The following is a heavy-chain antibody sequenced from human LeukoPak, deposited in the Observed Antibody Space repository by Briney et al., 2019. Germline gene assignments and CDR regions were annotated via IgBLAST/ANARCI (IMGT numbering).Heavy chain of an antibody. CDR1: GYSISSGYY. CDR3: ARDEQGHSWGQQLFSFGTGDWFDP. V-gene: IGHV4-38-2*02. CDR2: IYHSGST. D-gene: IGHD6-13*01. J-gene: IGHJ5*02. Sequence: KTSETLSLTCTVSGYSISSGYYWGWIRQPPGKGLEWIGSIYHSGSTYYNPSLKSRVTISVDTAKNQFSLKLSSVTAADTAVYYCARDEQGHSWGQQLFSFGTGDWFDPWGQGTLVTVSS.